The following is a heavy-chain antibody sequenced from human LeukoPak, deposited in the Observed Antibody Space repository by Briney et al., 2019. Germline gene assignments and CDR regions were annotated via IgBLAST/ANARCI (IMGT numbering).Heavy chain of an antibody. V-gene: IGHV3-74*01. CDR3: ARSTRYCSGGSCYAYYGMDV. J-gene: IGHJ6*02. D-gene: IGHD2-15*01. Sequence: PGGSLRLSCAASGFTFSSHWMHWVRQAPGKGLVWVPRINSEGSSTNHADSVKGRFTISRDNAKNTLYLQMNSLRAEDTAVYYCARSTRYCSGGSCYAYYGMDVWGQGTTVTVSS. CDR1: GFTFSSHW. CDR2: INSEGSST.